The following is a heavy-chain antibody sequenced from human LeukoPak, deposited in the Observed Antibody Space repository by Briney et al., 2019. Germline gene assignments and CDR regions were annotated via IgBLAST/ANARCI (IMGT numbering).Heavy chain of an antibody. CDR1: GGTFSSYA. CDR2: IIPIFGTA. Sequence: SVKVSCKASGGTFSSYAISWVRQAPGQGLEWMAGIIPIFGTANQAQKFQGRVTITADESTSTAYMELSSLRSEDTAVYYCARDGDYGTGSYYRGCIDSWGQGTPVTVSP. D-gene: IGHD3-10*01. V-gene: IGHV1-69*01. J-gene: IGHJ4*02. CDR3: ARDGDYGTGSYYRGCIDS.